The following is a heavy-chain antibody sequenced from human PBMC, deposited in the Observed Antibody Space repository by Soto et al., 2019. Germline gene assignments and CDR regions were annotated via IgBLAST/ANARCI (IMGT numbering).Heavy chain of an antibody. CDR3: ARFPSDY. Sequence: SETLSLTWAVYGGSFSGYYWSWIRQPPGKGLEWIGEINHSGSTNYNPSLKSRVTISVDTSKNQFSLKLSSVAAADTAVYYCARFPSDYRGPGTLVTVSS. CDR1: GGSFSGYY. CDR2: INHSGST. J-gene: IGHJ4*02. V-gene: IGHV4-34*01.